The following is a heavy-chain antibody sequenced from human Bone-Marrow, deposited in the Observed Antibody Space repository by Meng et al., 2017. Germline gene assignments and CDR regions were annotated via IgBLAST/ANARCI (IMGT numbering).Heavy chain of an antibody. CDR1: GFTFDDYT. J-gene: IGHJ4*02. D-gene: IGHD3-10*01. CDR2: ISWDGGST. V-gene: IGHV3-43*01. CDR3: ASESSGSYFDY. Sequence: GESLKISCAASGFTFDDYTMHWVRQAPGKGLEWVSLISWDGGSTYYADSVKGRFTISRDNSKNTLYLQMNSLRAEDTAVYYCASESSGSYFDYWGQGTLVTVSS.